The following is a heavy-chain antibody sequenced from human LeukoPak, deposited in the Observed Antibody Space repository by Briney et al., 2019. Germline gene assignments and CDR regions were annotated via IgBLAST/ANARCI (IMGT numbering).Heavy chain of an antibody. V-gene: IGHV1-69*05. CDR1: GGTFSSYA. CDR3: ALRRDGYSDGAFDI. Sequence: SVKVSCKASGGTFSSYAISWVRQAPGQGLEWMGGIIPIFGTANYAQKFQGRVTMTRDMSTSTVYMELSSLRSEDTAVYYCALRRDGYSDGAFDIWGQGTMVTVSS. J-gene: IGHJ3*02. CDR2: IIPIFGTA. D-gene: IGHD5-24*01.